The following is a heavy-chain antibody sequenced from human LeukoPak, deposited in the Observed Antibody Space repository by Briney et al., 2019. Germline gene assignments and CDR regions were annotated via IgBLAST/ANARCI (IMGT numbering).Heavy chain of an antibody. J-gene: IGHJ6*03. CDR1: GGTFSSYA. D-gene: IGHD4-23*01. CDR2: IIPIFGTA. V-gene: IGHV1-69*05. CDR3: ARVAVVTLFIYYYYVDV. Sequence: SVKVSCKASGGTFSSYAISRVRQAPGQGLEWMGGIIPIFGTANYAQKFQGRVTITTDESTSPAYMELSRLRSEDTAVYYCARVAVVTLFIYYYYVDVWGKGTTVTVSS.